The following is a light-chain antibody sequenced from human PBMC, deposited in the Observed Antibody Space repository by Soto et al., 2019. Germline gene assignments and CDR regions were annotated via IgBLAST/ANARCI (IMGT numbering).Light chain of an antibody. CDR1: SSDVGGYNY. V-gene: IGLV2-14*03. J-gene: IGLJ2*01. Sequence: QSALTQPASVSGSPGQSITISCTGTSSDVGGYNYVSWYQHHPGKAPKLTIYDVSNRPSGVPNRFSGSKSGDTASLTISGLQAEDEADYYCSSYTSGSTLVFGGGTKLTVL. CDR3: SSYTSGSTLV. CDR2: DVS.